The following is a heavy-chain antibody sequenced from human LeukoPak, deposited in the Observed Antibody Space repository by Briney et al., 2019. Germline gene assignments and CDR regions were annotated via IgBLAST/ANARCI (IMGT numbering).Heavy chain of an antibody. V-gene: IGHV3-23*01. CDR1: GFTFGSYA. Sequence: GGSLRLSCAASGFTFGSYAMSWVRQAPGKGLEWVSAISGSGGSTYYADSVKGRFAISRDNSKNTLYLQMNSLRAEDTAVYYCAKDLLSGYYYLNAFDIWDQGTMVTVSS. CDR3: AKDLLSGYYYLNAFDI. J-gene: IGHJ3*02. CDR2: ISGSGGST. D-gene: IGHD3-22*01.